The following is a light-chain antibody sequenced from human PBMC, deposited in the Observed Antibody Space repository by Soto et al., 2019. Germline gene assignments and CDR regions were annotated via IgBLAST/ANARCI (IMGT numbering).Light chain of an antibody. CDR3: QQYGSSPPSRT. V-gene: IGKV3-20*01. CDR2: DAS. CDR1: QTVTNR. Sequence: EIVMTQTLATLSVSPGERATLACRASQTVTNRLAWYQQKPGQAPRLPIDDASSRATGIPDRFSGGGSGTDFTLTISRLEPDDFAAYSCQQYGSSPPSRTVGQETRREL. J-gene: IGKJ5*01.